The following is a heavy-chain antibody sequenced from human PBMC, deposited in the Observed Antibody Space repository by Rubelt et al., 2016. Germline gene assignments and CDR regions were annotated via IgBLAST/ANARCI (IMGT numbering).Heavy chain of an antibody. D-gene: IGHD1-1*01. J-gene: IGHJ3*02. CDR3: ARSLYNWNDEGRAFDI. CDR1: GGSISSYY. CDR2: IYHSGST. Sequence: QVQLQESGPGLVEPSETLSLTCTVSGGSISSYYWSWIRQPPGKGLEWIGEIYHSGSTNYNPSLKGRLTNSVDKSKNQFSLKLSSGTAAETAVYYCARSLYNWNDEGRAFDIWGQGTMVTVSS. V-gene: IGHV4-59*12.